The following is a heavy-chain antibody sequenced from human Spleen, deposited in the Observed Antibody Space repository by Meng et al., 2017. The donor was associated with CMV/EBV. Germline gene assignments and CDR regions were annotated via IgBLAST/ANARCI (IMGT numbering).Heavy chain of an antibody. CDR3: ARQDILGLDV. V-gene: IGHV1-2*02. CDR2: IHPHRGDT. Sequence: ASVKVSCKASGYTFTAHYFHWVRQAPGQGLEWMGWIHPHRGDTNYAQQFQGRVTLTRDTSINTGYMELTRLTSDDTAVYYCARQDILGLDVWGQGTTVTVSS. J-gene: IGHJ6*02. D-gene: IGHD2-15*01. CDR1: GYTFTAHY.